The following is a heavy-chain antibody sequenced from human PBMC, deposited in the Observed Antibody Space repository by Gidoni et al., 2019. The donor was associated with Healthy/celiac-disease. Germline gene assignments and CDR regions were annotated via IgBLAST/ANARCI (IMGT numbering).Heavy chain of an antibody. CDR3: AREFVDIVVVGYGMDV. V-gene: IGHV3-30-3*01. CDR2: ISYDGSHK. D-gene: IGHD2-15*01. CDR1: GFTFSKSA. Sequence: QVQLVESGGGVVQPGRCLRLSCAASGFTFSKSAMHWVRPAPGKGLEWVAVISYDGSHKYYADSVKGRFTISRDNSKNTLYLQMNSLRAEDTAVYYCAREFVDIVVVGYGMDVWGQGTTVTVSS. J-gene: IGHJ6*02.